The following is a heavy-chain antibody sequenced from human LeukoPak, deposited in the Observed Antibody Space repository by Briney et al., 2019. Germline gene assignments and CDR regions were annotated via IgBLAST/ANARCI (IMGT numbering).Heavy chain of an antibody. CDR1: GGSISSGDYY. V-gene: IGHV4-30-4*08. J-gene: IGHJ4*02. CDR2: IYYSGST. Sequence: SETLSLTCTVSGGSISSGDYYWSWIRQPPGKGLEWIGYIYYSGSTYYNPSLKSRVTISVDTSKNQFSLKLSSVTAADTAVYYCAKARGRWLQFEDYWGQGTLVTVSS. CDR3: AKARGRWLQFEDY. D-gene: IGHD5-24*01.